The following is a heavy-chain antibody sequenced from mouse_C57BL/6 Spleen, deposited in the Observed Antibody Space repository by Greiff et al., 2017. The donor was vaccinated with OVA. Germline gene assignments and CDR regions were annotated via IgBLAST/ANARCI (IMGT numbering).Heavy chain of an antibody. V-gene: IGHV8-8*01. Sequence: QVTLKVCGPGILQPSQTLSLTCSFSGFSLSTFGMGVGWIRQPSGKGLEWLAHIWWDDDKYYNPALKSRLTISKDTSKNQVFLKIANVDTADTATYYCALYSNYVDYYAMDYWGQGTSVTVSS. D-gene: IGHD2-5*01. J-gene: IGHJ4*01. CDR2: IWWDDDK. CDR3: ALYSNYVDYYAMDY. CDR1: GFSLSTFGMG.